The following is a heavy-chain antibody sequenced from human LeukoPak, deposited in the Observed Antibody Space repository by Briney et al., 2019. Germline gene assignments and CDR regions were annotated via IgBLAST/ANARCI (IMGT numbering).Heavy chain of an antibody. CDR3: AKAVGFSP. Sequence: GGSLRLSCAASGFTFSSYAMHWVRQAPGRGLEYVSGLSSNGGTTYYANSVKGRFTISRDNSKNTLYLQMNSLRAEDTAVYYCAKAVGFSPWGQGTLVTVSS. CDR1: GFTFSSYA. D-gene: IGHD1-26*01. CDR2: LSSNGGTT. J-gene: IGHJ5*02. V-gene: IGHV3-64*01.